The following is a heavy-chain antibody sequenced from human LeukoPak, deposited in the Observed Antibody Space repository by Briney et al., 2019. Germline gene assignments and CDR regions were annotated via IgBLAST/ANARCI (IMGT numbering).Heavy chain of an antibody. D-gene: IGHD3-10*01. CDR2: IYYSGIT. V-gene: IGHV4-39*01. CDR1: GGSISSRSYY. CDR3: ARVGFYGSGSPRFDP. J-gene: IGHJ5*02. Sequence: KSSETLSLTCTVSGGSISSRSYYWGWIRQPPGKGLECIGSIYYSGITYYNPSLKSRVTISVDTSKNQFSLKLNSVTAADTAVYYCARVGFYGSGSPRFDPWGQGTLVTVSS.